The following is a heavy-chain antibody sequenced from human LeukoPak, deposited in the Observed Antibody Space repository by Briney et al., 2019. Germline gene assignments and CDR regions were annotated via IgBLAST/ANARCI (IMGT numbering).Heavy chain of an antibody. CDR2: ISSGFHT. D-gene: IGHD4-17*01. J-gene: IGHJ4*02. CDR1: GFTLGRHD. CDR3: AARDGGDYPYFDY. V-gene: IGHV3-13*01. Sequence: GGSLRLSCTASGFTLGRHDMHWVRQTTGEGLEWVAAISSGFHTFYAASVKGRFTVSRDTSKNTLYLQMDSLRDEDTGVYRCAARDGGDYPYFDYWGPGTLVTVSS.